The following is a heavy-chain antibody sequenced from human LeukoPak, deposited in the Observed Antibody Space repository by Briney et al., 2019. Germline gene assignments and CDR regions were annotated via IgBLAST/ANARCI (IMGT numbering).Heavy chain of an antibody. J-gene: IGHJ4*02. CDR1: GGSFSGYY. Sequence: SETLSLTCAVYGGSFSGYYWSWIRQPPGKGLEWIGEINHSGSTNYNPSLKSRVTMSVDTSKNQFSLKLSSVTAADTAVYYCARAGYSYGYEGDYFDYWGQGTLVTVSS. CDR3: ARAGYSYGYEGDYFDY. CDR2: INHSGST. V-gene: IGHV4-34*01. D-gene: IGHD5-18*01.